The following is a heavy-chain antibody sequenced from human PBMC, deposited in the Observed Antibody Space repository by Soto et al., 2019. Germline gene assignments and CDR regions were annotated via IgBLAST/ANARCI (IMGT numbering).Heavy chain of an antibody. CDR2: INAYNGNT. Sequence: QLQLVQSGPEVKKPGASVKVSCKASGYPFTTYGVTWVRQAPGQGLEWMGWINAYNGNTNYAQKLQGRVTMTTDTATSTADMERRSLRSDDTAVYYCARMGDVPYYYYGMDVWGQGTTVTVSS. D-gene: IGHD3-16*01. J-gene: IGHJ6*02. CDR3: ARMGDVPYYYYGMDV. V-gene: IGHV1-18*01. CDR1: GYPFTTYG.